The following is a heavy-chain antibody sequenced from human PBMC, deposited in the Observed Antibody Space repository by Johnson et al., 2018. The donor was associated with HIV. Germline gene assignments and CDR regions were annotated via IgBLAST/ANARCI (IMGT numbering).Heavy chain of an antibody. CDR3: AKGPILDDGFDI. CDR1: GFSFNNYG. Sequence: QVQLVESGGGVVQPGRSLRLSCAASGFSFNNYGMHWVRQAPGKGLEWVAVIWYDGSNKYYADYVKGRFTISRDNSKNTLYLQMNSLRAEDTAVYYCAKGPILDDGFDIWG. CDR2: IWYDGSNK. V-gene: IGHV3-33*06. J-gene: IGHJ3*02. D-gene: IGHD3-3*01.